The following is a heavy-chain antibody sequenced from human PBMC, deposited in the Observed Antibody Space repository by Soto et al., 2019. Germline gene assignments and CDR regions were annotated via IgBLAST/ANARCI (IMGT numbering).Heavy chain of an antibody. CDR1: GGSFSGYY. V-gene: IGHV4-34*01. CDR2: INHSGST. J-gene: IGHJ4*02. D-gene: IGHD1-1*01. Sequence: SETLSLTCAVYGGSFSGYYWSWIRQPPGKGLEWIGEINHSGSTNYNPSLKSRVTISVDTSKNQFSLKLSSVTAADTAVYYCARGTSTGTMSYWGQGTLVTVSS. CDR3: ARGTSTGTMSY.